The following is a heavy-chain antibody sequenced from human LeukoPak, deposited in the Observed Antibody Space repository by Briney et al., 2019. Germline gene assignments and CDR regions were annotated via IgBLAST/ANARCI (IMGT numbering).Heavy chain of an antibody. V-gene: IGHV3-30-3*01. CDR1: GFTFSSYA. CDR3: ARDVGGIAVVVAATSYFDY. D-gene: IGHD2-15*01. Sequence: PGGSLRLSCAASGFTFSSYAMHWVRQAPGKGLEWVAVISYDGSNKYYADSVKGRFTISRDNSKNTLYLQMNSLRAEDTAVYYCARDVGGIAVVVAATSYFDYWGQGTLVTVSS. J-gene: IGHJ4*02. CDR2: ISYDGSNK.